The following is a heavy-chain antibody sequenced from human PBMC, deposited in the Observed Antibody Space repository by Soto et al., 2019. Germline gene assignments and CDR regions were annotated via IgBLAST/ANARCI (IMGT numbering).Heavy chain of an antibody. V-gene: IGHV5-51*01. CDR2: IYPGDSDT. D-gene: IGHD5-12*01. CDR3: ARHKPADSYDYNYYYYGMDV. Sequence: PGESLKISCKGSGYSFTSYWIGWVRQMPGKGLEWVGIIYPGDSDTRYSPSFQGQVTISADKSISTAYLQWSSLKASDTAMYYCARHKPADSYDYNYYYYGMDVWGQGTTVTVSS. J-gene: IGHJ6*02. CDR1: GYSFTSYW.